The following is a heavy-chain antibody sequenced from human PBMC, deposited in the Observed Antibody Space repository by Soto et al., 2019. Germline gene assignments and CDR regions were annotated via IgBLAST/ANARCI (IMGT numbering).Heavy chain of an antibody. J-gene: IGHJ3*02. V-gene: IGHV4-30-4*01. CDR2: IFYRGHT. Sequence: QVQLQESGPRLVKPSQTLSLTCTVSGASISSGVYYWSWIRQPPGKGLEWIGYIFYRGHTYYNPSLNSRVNILEDTYKSEFSMNLCSVTAAGAAVYYCARGQPRNGSGHSFEIWGQGTMVNVS. CDR3: ARGQPRNGSGHSFEI. CDR1: GASISSGVYY. D-gene: IGHD3-10*01.